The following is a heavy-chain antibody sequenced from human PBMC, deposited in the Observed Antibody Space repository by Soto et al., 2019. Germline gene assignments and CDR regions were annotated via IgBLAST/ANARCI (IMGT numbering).Heavy chain of an antibody. CDR3: ARGGAIAVAGTYYYYGMDV. V-gene: IGHV1-18*01. CDR1: GYTFTSYG. J-gene: IGHJ6*02. CDR2: INAGNGNT. D-gene: IGHD6-19*01. Sequence: ASVKVSCKASGYTFTSYGISWVRQAPGQGLEWMGWINAGNGNTKYSQKFQGRVTITRDTSASTAYMELSSLRAEDTAVYYCARGGAIAVAGTYYYYGMDVWGQGTTVTVSS.